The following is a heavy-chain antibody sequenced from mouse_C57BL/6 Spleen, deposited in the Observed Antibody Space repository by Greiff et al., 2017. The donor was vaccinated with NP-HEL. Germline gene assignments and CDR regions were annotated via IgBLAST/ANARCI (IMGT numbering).Heavy chain of an antibody. D-gene: IGHD2-4*01. J-gene: IGHJ3*01. CDR3: ARVYDYCWFAY. V-gene: IGHV7-3*01. Sequence: DVKLVESGGGLVQPGGSLSLSCAASGFTFTDYYMSWVRQPPGKALEWLGFIRNKANGYTTEYSASVKGRFTISRDNSQSILYLQLNALRAEDSATYYCARVYDYCWFAYWGQGTLVTVSA. CDR1: GFTFTDYY. CDR2: IRNKANGYTT.